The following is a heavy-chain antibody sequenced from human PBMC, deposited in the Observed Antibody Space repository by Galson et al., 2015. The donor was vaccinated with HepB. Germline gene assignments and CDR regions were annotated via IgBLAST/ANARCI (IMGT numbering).Heavy chain of an antibody. V-gene: IGHV3-48*04. Sequence: SLRLSCAASGFTFSSYSMNWVRQAPGKGLEWVSYISSSSSTIYYADSVKGRFTISRDNAKNSLYLQMNSLRAEDTAVYYCASGAVAGIYWGQGTLVTVSS. J-gene: IGHJ4*02. CDR3: ASGAVAGIY. D-gene: IGHD6-19*01. CDR1: GFTFSSYS. CDR2: ISSSSSTI.